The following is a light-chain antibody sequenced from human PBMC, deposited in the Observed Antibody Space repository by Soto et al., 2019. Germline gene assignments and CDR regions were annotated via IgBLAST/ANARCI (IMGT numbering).Light chain of an antibody. CDR1: QIISNF. J-gene: IGKJ4*01. CDR2: AAF. CDR3: QQSYSIPRT. V-gene: IGKV1-39*01. Sequence: DIQMTQSPSSQSASVGDRVTITCRASQIISNFLNWYQQKPGKAPKVLIYAAFSLQSGVPSRFSGSGSGTDFTLTISSLQPEDSATYYCQQSYSIPRTFGGGTKVEIK.